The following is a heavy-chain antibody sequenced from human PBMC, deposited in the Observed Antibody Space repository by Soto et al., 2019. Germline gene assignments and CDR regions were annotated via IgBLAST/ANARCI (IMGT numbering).Heavy chain of an antibody. CDR3: ARDFGDIVVVPAADSEGYYYYYGMDV. CDR2: ISSSSSTI. CDR1: GFTFSSYS. V-gene: IGHV3-48*02. Sequence: EVQLVESGGGLVQPGGSLRLSCAASGFTFSSYSMNWVRQAPGKGLEWVSYISSSSSTIYYADSVKGRFTISRDNAKNTLYLQMNSLRDEDTAVYYCARDFGDIVVVPAADSEGYYYYYGMDVWGRGTTVTVCS. J-gene: IGHJ6*02. D-gene: IGHD2-2*01.